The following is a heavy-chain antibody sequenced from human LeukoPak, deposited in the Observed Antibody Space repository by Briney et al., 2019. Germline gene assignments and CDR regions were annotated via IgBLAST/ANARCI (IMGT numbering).Heavy chain of an antibody. CDR2: ITGSGGRT. V-gene: IGHV3-23*01. D-gene: IGHD3-10*01. CDR3: AKDRGRFGESGRVDY. Sequence: PGGSLRLSCAASGFTFSSYAMNWVRQAPGKGLEWVSAITGSGGRTYYADSVKGRFTISRDNSKNTLYLQMNSLKAEDTAVYYCAKDRGRFGESGRVDYWGQGTLVTVSS. CDR1: GFTFSSYA. J-gene: IGHJ4*02.